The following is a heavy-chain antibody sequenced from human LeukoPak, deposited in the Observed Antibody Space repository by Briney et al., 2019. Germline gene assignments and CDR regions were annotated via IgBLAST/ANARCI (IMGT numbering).Heavy chain of an antibody. J-gene: IGHJ5*02. D-gene: IGHD3-22*01. CDR1: GFTFSSYS. V-gene: IGHV3-48*04. CDR2: ISSSSSTI. CDR3: ARDTNKYYYDSSGLDP. Sequence: QTGGSLRLSCAASGFTFSSYSMNWVRQAPGKGLEWVSYISSSSSTIYYADSVKGRFTISRDNAKNSLYLQMNSLRAEDTAVYYCARDTNKYYYDSSGLDPWGQGTLSPSPQ.